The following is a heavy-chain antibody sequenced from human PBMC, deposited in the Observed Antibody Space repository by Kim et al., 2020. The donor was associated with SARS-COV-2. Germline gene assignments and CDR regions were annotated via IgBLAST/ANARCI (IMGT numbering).Heavy chain of an antibody. V-gene: IGHV3-53*01. J-gene: IGHJ4*02. CDR1: GLTVTSNY. CDR2: IYPDGET. D-gene: IGHD1-7*01. Sequence: GSLRLSCAASGLTVTSNYMSWVRQAPERGLEWVSIIYPDGETHYADSVRGRFIISSDNSKNTLSLQMNSLRVDDTAVYYCAKLPGTIVPSPYYWGQGTLVTVSS. CDR3: AKLPGTIVPSPYY.